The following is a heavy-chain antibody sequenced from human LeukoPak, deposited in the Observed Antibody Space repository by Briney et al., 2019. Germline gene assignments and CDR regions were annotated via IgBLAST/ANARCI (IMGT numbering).Heavy chain of an antibody. J-gene: IGHJ3*02. Sequence: SQTLSLTCAISGDSVSSNSAAWNWIRQSPSRGLEWLGRTYYRSKWYNGYAVFVKSRISVNPDTSKNQFSLQLNSVTPEDTAVYYCARGGDILGYCSSTSCYDRAFDIWGQGTMVTVSS. CDR3: ARGGDILGYCSSTSCYDRAFDI. V-gene: IGHV6-1*01. CDR1: GDSVSSNSAA. D-gene: IGHD2-2*01. CDR2: TYYRSKWYN.